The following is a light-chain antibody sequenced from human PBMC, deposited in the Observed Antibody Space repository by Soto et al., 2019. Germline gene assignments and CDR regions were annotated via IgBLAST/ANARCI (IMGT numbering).Light chain of an antibody. J-gene: IGKJ1*01. CDR2: SAS. Sequence: EILMTQSPVTLSVSPGEGATLSCRASQSIKSDLAWYQLKPGQAPRLLIRSASPRPTGVPARFSGSGSGTEFPLTISSLQSDDFGVYYCHQYNDWPGTFGQGTKVEVK. V-gene: IGKV3-15*01. CDR1: QSIKSD. CDR3: HQYNDWPGT.